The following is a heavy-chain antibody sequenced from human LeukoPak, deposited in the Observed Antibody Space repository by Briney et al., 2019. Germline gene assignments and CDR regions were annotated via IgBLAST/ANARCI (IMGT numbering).Heavy chain of an antibody. CDR1: GFTFSSYA. Sequence: GGSLRLSCAASGFTFSSYAMSWVRQAPGKGLEWVSVIFSGGSTYYADSVKGRFTISRDNSENTVYLQMISLRAEDTAVYYCARDPNRYYFDYWGQGALVTVSS. CDR2: IFSGGST. CDR3: ARDPNRYYFDY. J-gene: IGHJ4*02. V-gene: IGHV3-66*01.